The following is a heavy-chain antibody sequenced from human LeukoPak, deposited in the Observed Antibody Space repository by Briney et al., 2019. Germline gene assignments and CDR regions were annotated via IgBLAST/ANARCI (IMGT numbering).Heavy chain of an antibody. D-gene: IGHD3-22*01. V-gene: IGHV4-39*01. CDR3: ARLYHDSRGYYWFDP. CDR1: GGSISSTNYY. J-gene: IGHJ5*02. CDR2: VYYSGST. Sequence: SETLSLTCTVFGGSISSTNYYWGWIRQPPGRGLEWIGSVYYSGSTYSNPSLKSRVTVSVDTSKSQFSLKLTSVTAADTAVYYCARLYHDSRGYYWFDPWGQGTLVTVSS.